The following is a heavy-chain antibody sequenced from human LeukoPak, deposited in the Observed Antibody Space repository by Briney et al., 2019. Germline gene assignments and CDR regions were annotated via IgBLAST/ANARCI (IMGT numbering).Heavy chain of an antibody. Sequence: SVTVSCKASGYIFSSYYIHWVRQAPGQGLEWMGGIIPIFGTANYAQKFQGRVTITADESTSTAYMELSSLRSEDTAVYYCAKVTTSYYYYGMDVWGQGTTVTVSS. D-gene: IGHD4-11*01. CDR2: IIPIFGTA. CDR3: AKVTTSYYYYGMDV. J-gene: IGHJ6*02. CDR1: GYIFSSYY. V-gene: IGHV1-69*13.